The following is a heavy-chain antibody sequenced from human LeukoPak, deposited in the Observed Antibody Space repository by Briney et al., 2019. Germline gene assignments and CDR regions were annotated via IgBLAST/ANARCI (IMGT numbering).Heavy chain of an antibody. D-gene: IGHD3-3*01. Sequence: ASVKVSCKASGYTFTSYDINWVRQATGQGLEWMGWMNPNSGNTGYAQKFQGRVTMTRNTSISTAYMELSSLRSEDTAVYYCATNLRPFDFWSGYYYFDYWGQGTLVTVSS. J-gene: IGHJ4*02. CDR1: GYTFTSYD. CDR2: MNPNSGNT. CDR3: ATNLRPFDFWSGYYYFDY. V-gene: IGHV1-8*01.